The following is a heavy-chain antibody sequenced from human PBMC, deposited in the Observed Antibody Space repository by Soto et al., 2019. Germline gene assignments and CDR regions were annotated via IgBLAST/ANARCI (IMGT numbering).Heavy chain of an antibody. CDR3: ASPFSSRLQSLDWIFDY. V-gene: IGHV1-3*01. Sequence: GASVKVSCKASGDSFSNLAVHWVRQAPGQRLEWMGWINAGNGKTDYSQKFQGRVTITRDPSASTAHMELSSLGSEDTAVYFCASPFSSRLQSLDWIFDYWGQGALVTVSS. CDR1: GDSFSNLA. D-gene: IGHD3-9*01. J-gene: IGHJ4*02. CDR2: INAGNGKT.